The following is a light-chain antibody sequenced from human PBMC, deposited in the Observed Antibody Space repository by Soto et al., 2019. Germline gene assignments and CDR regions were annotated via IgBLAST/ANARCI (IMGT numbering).Light chain of an antibody. V-gene: IGKV4-1*01. CDR3: QQYYSSPMYT. CDR2: WAA. Sequence: VMTQSPDSLAVSLGERATINCKSSQSVFYSPTNQNYLAWYQQKPGQPPKLLIYWAATRESGVPDRCSGGGSATDFTLTTSSLQDEDEAVYYCQQYYSSPMYTFGQGTKLEIK. J-gene: IGKJ2*01. CDR1: QSVFYSPTNQNY.